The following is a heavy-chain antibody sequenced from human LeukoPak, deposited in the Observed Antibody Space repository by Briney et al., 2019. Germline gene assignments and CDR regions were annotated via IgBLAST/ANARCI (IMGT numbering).Heavy chain of an antibody. J-gene: IGHJ5*02. CDR1: GGSISSSSYY. D-gene: IGHD6-13*01. V-gene: IGHV4-39*07. Sequence: SETLSLTCTVSGGSISSSSYYWGWIRQPPGKGLEWIGSIYYSGSTYYNPSLKSRVTISVDTSKNQFSLKLSSVTAADTAVYYCAREGQQLANWFDPWGQGTLVTVSS. CDR3: AREGQQLANWFDP. CDR2: IYYSGST.